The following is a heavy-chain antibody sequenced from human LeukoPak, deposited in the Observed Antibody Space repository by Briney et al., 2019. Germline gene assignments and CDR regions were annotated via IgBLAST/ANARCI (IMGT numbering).Heavy chain of an antibody. CDR3: ARGVNWGSLYFDY. D-gene: IGHD7-27*01. V-gene: IGHV4-59*01. Sequence: PSETLSLTCTVSGGSITSYYWSWIRQPAGKGLEWIGNIYSSGSANYNPSLESRATISVDTSKNQFSLKQSSVTAADTAVYYCARGVNWGSLYFDYWGQGTLVTVSS. CDR2: IYSSGSA. J-gene: IGHJ4*02. CDR1: GGSITSYY.